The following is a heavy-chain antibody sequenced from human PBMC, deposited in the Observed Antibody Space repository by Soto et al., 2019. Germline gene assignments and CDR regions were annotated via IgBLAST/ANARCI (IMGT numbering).Heavy chain of an antibody. CDR1: GFTFSRYG. J-gene: IGHJ5*02. CDR3: ARPYDTTGYYSLVS. D-gene: IGHD3-22*01. CDR2: IWDDGSNT. Sequence: GGSLRLSCAASGFTFSRYGMHWVRQAPGKGLEWVAVIWDDGSNTYYADSVKGRFTISRDNSKNTLYLQMSSLRAEDTAVYYCARPYDTTGYYSLVSWGQGALVTVSS. V-gene: IGHV3-33*01.